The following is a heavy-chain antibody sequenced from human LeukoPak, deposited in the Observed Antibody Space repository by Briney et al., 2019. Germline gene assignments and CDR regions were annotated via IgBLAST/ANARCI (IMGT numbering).Heavy chain of an antibody. CDR1: GGSISSGSYY. V-gene: IGHV4-61*02. CDR2: IYTSGST. CDR3: ARVLVGAIMGLAFDI. Sequence: KPSETLSLTCTVSGGSISSGSYYWSWIRQPAGKGLEWIGRIYTSGSTNYNPSLKSRVTISVDTSKNQFSLKLSSVTAADTAVYYCARVLVGAIMGLAFDIWGQGTMVTVSS. J-gene: IGHJ3*02. D-gene: IGHD1-26*01.